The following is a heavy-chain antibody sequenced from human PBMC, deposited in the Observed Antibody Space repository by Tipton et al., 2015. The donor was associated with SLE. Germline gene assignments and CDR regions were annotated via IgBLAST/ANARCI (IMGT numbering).Heavy chain of an antibody. Sequence: SLRLSCAASGFTFSSYSMNWVRQAPGKGLEWVSSISSSSSYIYYADSVKGRFTISRDNAKNSLYLQMNSLRAEDTAVYYCARDLLVRGRMDGDLLDYWGQGTLVTVSS. V-gene: IGHV3-21*01. CDR3: ARDLLVRGRMDGDLLDY. D-gene: IGHD2-21*02. J-gene: IGHJ4*02. CDR1: GFTFSSYS. CDR2: ISSSSSYI.